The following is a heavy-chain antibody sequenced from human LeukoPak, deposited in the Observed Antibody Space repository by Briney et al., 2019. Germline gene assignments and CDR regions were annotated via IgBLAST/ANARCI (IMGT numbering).Heavy chain of an antibody. J-gene: IGHJ4*02. CDR3: AKEPPGIAAAGWVFDY. CDR1: GFTLSSYA. D-gene: IGHD6-13*01. Sequence: PGGSLRLSCAASGFTLSSYAMSWVRQAPGKGLEWVSAISGSGGSTYYADSVKGRFTISRDNSKNTLYLQMNSLRAEDTAVYYCAKEPPGIAAAGWVFDYWGQATLVTVSS. V-gene: IGHV3-23*01. CDR2: ISGSGGST.